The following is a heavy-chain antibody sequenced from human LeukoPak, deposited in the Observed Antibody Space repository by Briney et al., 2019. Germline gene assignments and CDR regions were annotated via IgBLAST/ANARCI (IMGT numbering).Heavy chain of an antibody. CDR3: ARYTGTTGTTYHYYGVDV. J-gene: IGHJ6*02. D-gene: IGHD1-1*01. Sequence: SVKGRFTVSRDNAKSSLYLQMNRLRAEDTAVYFCARYTGTTGTTYHYYGVDVWGQGTTVTVSS. V-gene: IGHV3-21*06.